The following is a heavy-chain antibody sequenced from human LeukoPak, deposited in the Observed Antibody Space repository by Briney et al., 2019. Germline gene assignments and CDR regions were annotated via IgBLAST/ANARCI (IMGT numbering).Heavy chain of an antibody. CDR3: GTNEGSSWTAIDY. V-gene: IGHV4-30-4*08. CDR2: IHYTGTT. J-gene: IGHJ4*02. D-gene: IGHD6-13*01. CDR1: GGSISSGDYY. Sequence: SETLSLTCTVSGGSISSGDYYWNWIRQPPGKGLEWIGYIHYTGTTYYNPSLKSRVTISVDTSNNQLSLKLNSVTAADTAVYYCGTNEGSSWTAIDYWGQGTLITVSS.